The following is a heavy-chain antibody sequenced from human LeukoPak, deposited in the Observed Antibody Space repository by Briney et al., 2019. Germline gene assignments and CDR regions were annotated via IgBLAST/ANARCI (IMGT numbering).Heavy chain of an antibody. CDR3: ARVSTPYYYGMDV. J-gene: IGHJ6*02. V-gene: IGHV3-21*01. D-gene: IGHD2-2*01. CDR1: GFTFSSHS. Sequence: GGSLRLSCAASGFTFSSHSMNWVRQAPGKGLEWVSSISSSSSYIYYADSVKGRFTISRDNAKNSLYLQMNSLRAEDTAVYYCARVSTPYYYGMDVWGQGTTVTVSS. CDR2: ISSSSSYI.